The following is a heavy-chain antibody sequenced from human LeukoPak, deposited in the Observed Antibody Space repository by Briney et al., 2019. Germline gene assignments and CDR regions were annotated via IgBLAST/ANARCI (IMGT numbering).Heavy chain of an antibody. CDR1: GYTFTSYY. J-gene: IGHJ6*02. D-gene: IGHD3-22*01. V-gene: IGHV1-18*04. CDR3: ARPSYYYDTSSYYGPYYGMDV. Sequence: GASVNVSCKTSGYTFTSYYMHWVRQAPGQGLEWMGWISAYNGNTNYAQKFQGRVTMTTDTSTSTAHMELRSLRSDDTAVYYCARPSYYYDTSSYYGPYYGMDVWGQGTTVTVSS. CDR2: ISAYNGNT.